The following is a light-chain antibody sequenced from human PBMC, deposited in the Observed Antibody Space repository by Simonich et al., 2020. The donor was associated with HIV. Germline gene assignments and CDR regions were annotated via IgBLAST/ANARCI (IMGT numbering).Light chain of an antibody. J-gene: IGKJ5*01. V-gene: IGKV1-13*02. Sequence: AIQLTQSPSSLSASVGDRVTITCRASQGISSALAWYQQKPGKAPKLLIYDASRLESGVPSRVSGSGSGTDFTLTISSLQPEDFATYYCQQFNSYPQTFGQGTRLEIK. CDR2: DAS. CDR3: QQFNSYPQT. CDR1: QGISSA.